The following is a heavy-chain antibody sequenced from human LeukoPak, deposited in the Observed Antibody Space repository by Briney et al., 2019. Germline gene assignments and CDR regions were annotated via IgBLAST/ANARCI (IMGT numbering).Heavy chain of an antibody. CDR3: AREVGDSKWELHFDY. CDR1: GFTFSSYS. D-gene: IGHD1-26*01. J-gene: IGHJ4*02. V-gene: IGHV3-21*01. CDR2: ISSSSGYI. Sequence: GGSLRLSCAASGFTFSSYSMNWVRQAPGKGLEWVSSISSSSGYIYYADSVKGRFTISRDNAKNSLYLQMNSLRAEDTAVYYCAREVGDSKWELHFDYWGQGTLVTVSS.